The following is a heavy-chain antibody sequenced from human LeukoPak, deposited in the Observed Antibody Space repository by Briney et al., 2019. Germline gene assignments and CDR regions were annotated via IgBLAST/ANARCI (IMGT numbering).Heavy chain of an antibody. CDR3: ARDNYGGSVYNWFDP. D-gene: IGHD4-23*01. V-gene: IGHV3-11*01. Sequence: PGGSLRLSCAASGFTFSDYYMSWIRQAPGKGLEWVSYISSSGSTIYYADSVKGRFTISRDNAKNSLYLQMNSLRAEDTAVYYCARDNYGGSVYNWFDPWGQGTLVTVSS. J-gene: IGHJ5*02. CDR2: ISSSGSTI. CDR1: GFTFSDYY.